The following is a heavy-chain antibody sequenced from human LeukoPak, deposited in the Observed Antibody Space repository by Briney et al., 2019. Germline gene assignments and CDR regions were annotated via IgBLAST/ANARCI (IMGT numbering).Heavy chain of an antibody. Sequence: SETLSLTCNVSGGSISSYYWTWIRQPAGKGLEWIGRMYSSGSTNYNPSLKSRVTMSVDTSKNQFSLKLRSVTAADTAVYYCVGGFLGTSWGKRALDIWGQGTMVTVSS. D-gene: IGHD2-2*01. CDR3: VGGFLGTSWGKRALDI. CDR2: MYSSGST. CDR1: GGSISSYY. V-gene: IGHV4-4*07. J-gene: IGHJ3*02.